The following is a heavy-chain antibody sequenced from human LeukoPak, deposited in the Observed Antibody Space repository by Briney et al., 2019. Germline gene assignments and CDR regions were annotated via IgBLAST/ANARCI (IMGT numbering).Heavy chain of an antibody. J-gene: IGHJ4*02. V-gene: IGHV4-30-4*01. CDR2: IYYSGST. CDR1: GGSISSADYY. CDR3: ARVYDSSGYYWDY. Sequence: SETLSLTCTVSGGSISSADYYWSWIPQPPGKGLEWIGYIYYSGSTYYNPTLKSRVTISVDTSKNQFSLKLSSVTAADTAVYYCARVYDSSGYYWDYWGQGTLVTVSS. D-gene: IGHD3-22*01.